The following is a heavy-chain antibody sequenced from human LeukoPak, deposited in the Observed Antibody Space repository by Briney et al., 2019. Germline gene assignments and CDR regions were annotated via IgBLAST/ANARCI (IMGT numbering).Heavy chain of an antibody. Sequence: GASVKVSCKASGGTFSSYAISWVRQAPGQGLEWMGGIIPIFGTANYAQKFQGRVTMTRDTSISTVYMELRRLRYDDTAAYYCARGPLEYCSGGTCYSGRNWFDPWGQGTLVTVSS. J-gene: IGHJ5*02. V-gene: IGHV1-69*05. CDR2: IIPIFGTA. D-gene: IGHD2-15*01. CDR3: ARGPLEYCSGGTCYSGRNWFDP. CDR1: GGTFSSYA.